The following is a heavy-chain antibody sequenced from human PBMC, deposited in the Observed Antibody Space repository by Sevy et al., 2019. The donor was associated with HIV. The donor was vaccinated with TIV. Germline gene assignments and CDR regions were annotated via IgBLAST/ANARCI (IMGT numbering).Heavy chain of an antibody. J-gene: IGHJ4*02. CDR2: IWYDGTIK. CDR1: GFTFSSYV. D-gene: IGHD2-21*02. V-gene: IGHV3-33*08. CDR3: ARGGGYCGGDCYSIDY. Sequence: GGSLRLSCAASGFTFSSYVMHWVRQAPGKGLEWVALIWYDGTIKYYADSVKGRFTISRHNSKDTLFLQMNSLTPEDTAVYYCARGGGYCGGDCYSIDYWGQGALVTVSS.